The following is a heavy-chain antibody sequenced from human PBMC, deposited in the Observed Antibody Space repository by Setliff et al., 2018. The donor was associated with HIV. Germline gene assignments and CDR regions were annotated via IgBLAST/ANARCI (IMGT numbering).Heavy chain of an antibody. Sequence: ASVKVSCKASGGFSNYAINWVRQAPGQGLEWMGGIIPMFGPANYAQKFQGRVTITADGSTRTVYMVLSSLRSEDTAVYYCARGTDGDYYYYMDVWGKGTTVTVS. CDR1: GGFSNYA. D-gene: IGHD3-10*01. V-gene: IGHV1-69*13. CDR3: ARGTDGDYYYYMDV. J-gene: IGHJ6*03. CDR2: IIPMFGPA.